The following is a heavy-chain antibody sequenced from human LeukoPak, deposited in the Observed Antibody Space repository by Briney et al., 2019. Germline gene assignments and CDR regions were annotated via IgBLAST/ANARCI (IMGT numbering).Heavy chain of an antibody. CDR1: GFTFDDYA. Sequence: PGRSLRLSCAASGFTFDDYAMHWVRQAPGKGLEWVSGISWNSGSIGYADSVKGRFTISRDNAKNSLYLQMNSLRAEDTAVYYCAKSPGYSSGWFDPWGRGTLVTVSS. D-gene: IGHD6-19*01. CDR3: AKSPGYSSGWFDP. V-gene: IGHV3-9*01. J-gene: IGHJ5*02. CDR2: ISWNSGSI.